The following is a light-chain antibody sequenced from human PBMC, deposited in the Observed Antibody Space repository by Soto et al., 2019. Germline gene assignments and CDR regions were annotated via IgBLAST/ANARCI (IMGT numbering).Light chain of an antibody. CDR1: SSDVGLYDY. V-gene: IGLV2-8*01. CDR2: AVS. Sequence: QSALTQPASVSGSPGQSITISCTGTSSDVGLYDYVSWYQQHPGKAPQLMIYAVSNRPSGVPDRFSGSKSDNTASLTISGLQAEDEADYYCCSYAGTYNFVFGTGTKVTVL. J-gene: IGLJ1*01. CDR3: CSYAGTYNFV.